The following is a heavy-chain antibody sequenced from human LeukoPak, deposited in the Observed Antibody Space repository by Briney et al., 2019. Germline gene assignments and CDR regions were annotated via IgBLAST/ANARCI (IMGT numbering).Heavy chain of an antibody. J-gene: IGHJ4*02. Sequence: GGSMRLSCAPSGFTFSDYYMSWIRQAPGEGLGWVSYISSSGSTIYYADSVKGRFTISRDNAKNSLSLQMNSLRAEDTAVYYCARESIVATIFPYFDYWGQGTLVTVSS. D-gene: IGHD5-12*01. CDR2: ISSSGSTI. V-gene: IGHV3-11*04. CDR3: ARESIVATIFPYFDY. CDR1: GFTFSDYY.